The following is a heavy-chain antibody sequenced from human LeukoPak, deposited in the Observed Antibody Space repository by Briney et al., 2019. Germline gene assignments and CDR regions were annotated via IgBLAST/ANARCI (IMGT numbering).Heavy chain of an antibody. CDR1: GFTFRKYS. CDR3: ASEASFDL. Sequence: SGGTLRLSCAASGFTFRKYSMTWVRQAPGKGLEWVSAISGATYNTYDADSVKGRFTISRDNSKSTLYLQMNSLRAEDTAVYYCASEASFDLWGRGTLLTGCS. CDR2: ISGATYNT. V-gene: IGHV3-23*01. J-gene: IGHJ2*01.